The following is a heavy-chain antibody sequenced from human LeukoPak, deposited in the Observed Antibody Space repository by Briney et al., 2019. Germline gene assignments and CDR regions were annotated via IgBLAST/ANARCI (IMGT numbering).Heavy chain of an antibody. V-gene: IGHV1-2*06. J-gene: IGHJ3*02. CDR1: GYTFTGYY. CDR2: IHPNSGGT. Sequence: ASVKVSCKASGYTFTGYYMHWVRQAPGQGLEWMGRIHPNSGGTNYAQKFQGRVTMTRDTSISTAYMELSRLRSDDTAVYYCARVQDRGDYAKVDAFDIWGQGTMVTVSS. D-gene: IGHD4-17*01. CDR3: ARVQDRGDYAKVDAFDI.